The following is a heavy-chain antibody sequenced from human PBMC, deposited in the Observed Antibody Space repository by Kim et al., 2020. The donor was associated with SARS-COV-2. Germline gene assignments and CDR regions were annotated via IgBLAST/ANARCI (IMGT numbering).Heavy chain of an antibody. CDR1: GGSISNHY. J-gene: IGHJ4*02. V-gene: IGHV4-4*09. Sequence: SETLSLTCLVSGGSISNHYWSWIRQPPGRGLEWLGYMYSSGAKNYHPSLKSRVTISLDTSKNQFSLKLTSVTTEDTAVYYCARGLLGIPAALDYWGQGALVTVSS. CDR3: ARGLLGIPAALDY. D-gene: IGHD2-2*01. CDR2: MYSSGAK.